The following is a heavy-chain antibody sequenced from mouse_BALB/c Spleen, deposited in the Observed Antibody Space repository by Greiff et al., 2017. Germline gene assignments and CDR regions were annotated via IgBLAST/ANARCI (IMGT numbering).Heavy chain of an antibody. CDR3: AREGYYDSTRFAY. J-gene: IGHJ3*01. D-gene: IGHD2-4*01. V-gene: IGHV1S127*01. CDR2: IDPSDSET. Sequence: QVQLQQSGPQLVRPGASVKISCKASGYSFTSYWMHWVKQRPGQGLEWIGMIDPSDSETRLNQKFKDKATLTVDKSSSTAYMQLSSPTSEDSAVYYCAREGYYDSTRFAYWGQGTLVTVSA. CDR1: GYSFTSYW.